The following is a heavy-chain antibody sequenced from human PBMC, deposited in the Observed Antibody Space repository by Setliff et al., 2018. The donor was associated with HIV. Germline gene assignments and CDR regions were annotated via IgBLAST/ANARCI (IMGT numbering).Heavy chain of an antibody. Sequence: PSETLSLTCTVSGGSINSTSYYWGWIRQPPGNGLERIGSIYHTGSTYYKPSLKSRVTISVDTSKNQFSLRLSSVAAGDTAVYYCARSIVPVASGYYYFEYWGQGTLVTVSS. CDR3: ARSIVPVASGYYYFEY. CDR1: GGSINSTSYY. D-gene: IGHD3-3*01. J-gene: IGHJ4*02. CDR2: IYHTGST. V-gene: IGHV4-39*01.